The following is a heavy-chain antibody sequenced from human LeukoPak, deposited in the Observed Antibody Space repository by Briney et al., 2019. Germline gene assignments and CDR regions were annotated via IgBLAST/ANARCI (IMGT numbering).Heavy chain of an antibody. CDR2: IYHTGSA. CDR3: ARYCTSTTCILRGFDY. J-gene: IGHJ4*02. Sequence: SETQSLTCSVSGYSFTSGHYWGWIRQPPGTGLEWIANIYHTGSAHYNPSLKSRVTISVDTSKNQFSLKLSSVTAADTAVYYCARYCTSTTCILRGFDYWGQGTLVTVSS. CDR1: GYSFTSGHY. V-gene: IGHV4-38-2*01. D-gene: IGHD2-2*01.